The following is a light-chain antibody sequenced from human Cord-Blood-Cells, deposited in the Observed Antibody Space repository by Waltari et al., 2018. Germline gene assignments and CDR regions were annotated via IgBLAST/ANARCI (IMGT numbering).Light chain of an antibody. CDR3: QQYYSTPYT. V-gene: IGKV1D-8*03. J-gene: IGKJ2*01. Sequence: VIWMTQSPSLLSASTGDRVTISCRMSQGISSYLAWYQQKPGQPPKLLIYWASTRESGVPDRFSGSGSGTDFTLTISSLQAEDVAVYYCQQYYSTPYTFGQGTKLEIK. CDR1: QGISSY. CDR2: WAS.